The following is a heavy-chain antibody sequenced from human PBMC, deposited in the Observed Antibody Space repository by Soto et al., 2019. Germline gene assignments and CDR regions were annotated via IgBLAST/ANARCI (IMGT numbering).Heavy chain of an antibody. D-gene: IGHD6-19*01. CDR2: IIPTLGTP. Sequence: QVQLVQSGAEVKKPGSSVKVSCKASGGIFSNFAFNWMRQAPGQGLEWVGGIIPTLGTPHYAQKFLGRVTITADESTRTVYMEMSSLTVGDTAVYYCARVGLGAYDYWGQGTLVIVSS. CDR1: GGIFSNFA. V-gene: IGHV1-69*01. J-gene: IGHJ4*02. CDR3: ARVGLGAYDY.